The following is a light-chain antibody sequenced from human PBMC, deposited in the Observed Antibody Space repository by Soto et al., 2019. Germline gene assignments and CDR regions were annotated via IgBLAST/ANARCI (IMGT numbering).Light chain of an antibody. CDR1: QSASSSY. CDR2: GAS. Sequence: ETALTQIQGTLSLSPEERATLSCRASQSASSSYLAWYQQKPGQAPRLLIYGASNRATGIPDRFSGSGAGTDFSLTISRLEPEDFSVYYCQQYGSSGTFGQGTKVDIK. J-gene: IGKJ1*01. V-gene: IGKV3-20*01. CDR3: QQYGSSGT.